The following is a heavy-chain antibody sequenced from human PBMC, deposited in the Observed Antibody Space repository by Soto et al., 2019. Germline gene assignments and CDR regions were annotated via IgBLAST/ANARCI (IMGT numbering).Heavy chain of an antibody. CDR1: GFSFSIFG. V-gene: IGHV3-33*01. CDR2: IWYDGSNK. Sequence: QVHLVESGGGVVQPGTSLRLSCAASGFSFSIFGMHWVRQAPGKGLEWVAGIWYDGSNKYYADSVKGRFSISRDNSKNTLYLQMNSLRAEDPAVYYCARDDKDEYGADRGGFGCWGQGTLVTVSS. J-gene: IGHJ4*02. D-gene: IGHD2-8*01. CDR3: ARDDKDEYGADRGGFGC.